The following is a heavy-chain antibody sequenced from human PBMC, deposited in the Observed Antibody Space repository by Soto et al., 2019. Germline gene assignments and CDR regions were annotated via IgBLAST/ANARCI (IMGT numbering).Heavy chain of an antibody. Sequence: ASVKVSCKASGYTFTDYYMHWVRQAPGHGLEWMGWINPDSGSTNYAQKFQGWVTMTRDTSISTAFMELSRLGSDDTAVYYCARELKRRGGSGNFYSFGMDVWGQGTTVTVSS. J-gene: IGHJ6*02. V-gene: IGHV1-2*04. CDR3: ARELKRRGGSGNFYSFGMDV. CDR1: GYTFTDYY. D-gene: IGHD1-1*01. CDR2: INPDSGST.